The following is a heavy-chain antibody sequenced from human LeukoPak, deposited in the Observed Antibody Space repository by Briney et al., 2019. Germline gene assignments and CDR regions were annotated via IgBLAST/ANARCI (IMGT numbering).Heavy chain of an antibody. CDR2: IYYSVST. D-gene: IGHD6-19*01. J-gene: IGHJ4*02. V-gene: IGHV4-31*03. CDR1: GVSLSSGGYY. Sequence: SQTLALTCTVSGVSLSSGGYYWSWIRLHPGKGLECAEYIYYSVSTYYNPSLKSRGNISVDTSKNQFSLKLSSVTAADTGVYYCARTGAVAAQKRSYFDYWGQGTLVTVSS. CDR3: ARTGAVAAQKRSYFDY.